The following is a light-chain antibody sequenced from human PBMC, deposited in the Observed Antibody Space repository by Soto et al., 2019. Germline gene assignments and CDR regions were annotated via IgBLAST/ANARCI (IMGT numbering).Light chain of an antibody. CDR2: GAS. Sequence: EIVMTQSPATLSVSPGERATLSCRASQSVSSNLAWYQQKPGQAPRLLIYGASTRATSIPARFSGSGSGTEFTLTTSSRQSEDFSVYYYQQYNSWPPLTFGEGTKVDIK. CDR3: QQYNSWPPLT. V-gene: IGKV3-15*01. CDR1: QSVSSN. J-gene: IGKJ1*01.